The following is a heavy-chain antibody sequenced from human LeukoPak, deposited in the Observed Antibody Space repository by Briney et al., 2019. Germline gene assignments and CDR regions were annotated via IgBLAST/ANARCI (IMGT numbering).Heavy chain of an antibody. V-gene: IGHV3-21*01. D-gene: IGHD3-22*01. J-gene: IGHJ4*02. CDR2: IFSSSTYI. CDR1: GFTFNTYS. CDR3: ARILYYDCSGVLDY. Sequence: PGGSLRLSCAASGFTFNTYSMNWVRQAPGKGLEWVSFIFSSSTYIYYTDSVKGRFTISRDNAKNSLYLQMNSLRAEDTAVYYCARILYYDCSGVLDYWGQGTLVTVSS.